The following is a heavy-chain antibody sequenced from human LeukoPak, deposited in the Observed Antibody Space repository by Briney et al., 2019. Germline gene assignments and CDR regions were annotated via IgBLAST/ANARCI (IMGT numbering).Heavy chain of an antibody. V-gene: IGHV3-53*01. CDR1: GITFSSYG. CDR3: ARVVESSGAFDI. J-gene: IGHJ3*02. D-gene: IGHD3-22*01. CDR2: IYSGGST. Sequence: GGSLRLSCAASGITFSSYGMSWVRQAPGKGLEWVSVIYSGGSTYYADSVKGRFTISRDNSKNTLYLQMNSLRAEDTAVYYCARVVESSGAFDIWGQGTMVTVSS.